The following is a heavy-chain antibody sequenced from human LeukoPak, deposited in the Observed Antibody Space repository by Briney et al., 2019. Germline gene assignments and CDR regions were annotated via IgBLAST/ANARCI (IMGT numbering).Heavy chain of an antibody. D-gene: IGHD1-26*01. CDR1: GFTLSSYG. Sequence: PGGSLRLSCAASGFTLSSYGMHWVRQAPDKGLEWVAFIRDDGSYKYYEDSVKGRFTISRDNAKSTLYLQMNSLRAEHTAVYYFARVRAGSGRSYAADAFDIWGKGTMVTVSS. V-gene: IGHV3-30*02. CDR2: IRDDGSYK. J-gene: IGHJ3*02. CDR3: ARVRAGSGRSYAADAFDI.